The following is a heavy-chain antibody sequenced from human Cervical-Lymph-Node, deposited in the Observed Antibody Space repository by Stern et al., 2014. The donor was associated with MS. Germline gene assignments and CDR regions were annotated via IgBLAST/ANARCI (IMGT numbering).Heavy chain of an antibody. CDR3: ARHDQFLGGMDV. D-gene: IGHD3-3*01. CDR1: GASVSSGSYY. Sequence: QVQLQESGPGLVKPSETLSLTCTVSGASVSSGSYYWGWIRQSPGKRLEWIGYVYYTGTPYSNPSLRRRVTISIDTSHHHFFLHLPFVTATDTAVYYCARHDQFLGGMDVWGQGTTVTVSS. J-gene: IGHJ6*02. CDR2: VYYTGTP. V-gene: IGHV4-39*01.